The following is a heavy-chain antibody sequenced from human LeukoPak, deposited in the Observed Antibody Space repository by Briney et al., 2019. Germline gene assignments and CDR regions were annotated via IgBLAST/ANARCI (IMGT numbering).Heavy chain of an antibody. CDR2: IYYSGST. Sequence: PPETLSLTCTVSGGSITTYYWSWVRQPPGKGLEWIGYIYYSGSTNYNPSLKSRVTISVDTSKSQFPLKLSSVTAADTAVYYCARDAISNGMDVWGQGTTVTVS. V-gene: IGHV4-59*01. J-gene: IGHJ6*02. CDR1: GGSITTYY. CDR3: ARDAISNGMDV.